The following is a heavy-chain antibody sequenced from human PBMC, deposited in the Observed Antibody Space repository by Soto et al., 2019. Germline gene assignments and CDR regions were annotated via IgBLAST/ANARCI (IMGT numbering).Heavy chain of an antibody. CDR1: GGPFGSDA. CDR2: IIPIFGTT. J-gene: IGHJ5*02. Sequence: SVKVSFKASGGPFGSDAITSVRQAPGQGLEWVGRIIPIFGTTNYAQNLQGRVTISADKSTLTSYMELHSLTSDDTALYYCARDRTDSGYYTNWLDPWGQGTKVTVSS. D-gene: IGHD3-22*01. CDR3: ARDRTDSGYYTNWLDP. V-gene: IGHV1-69*06.